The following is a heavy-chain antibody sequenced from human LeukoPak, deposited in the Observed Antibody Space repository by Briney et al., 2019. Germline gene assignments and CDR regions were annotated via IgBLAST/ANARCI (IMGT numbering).Heavy chain of an antibody. CDR3: ATGGSSGWYLSASGFDP. CDR2: FDPEDGET. Sequence: ASVKVSCKVSGYTLTELSMHWVRQAPGKGLEWMGGFDPEDGETIYAQKFQGRVTMTEDTSTDTAYMELSSLRSEDTAVYYRATGGSSGWYLSASGFDPWGQGTLVTVSS. D-gene: IGHD6-19*01. CDR1: GYTLTELS. J-gene: IGHJ5*02. V-gene: IGHV1-24*01.